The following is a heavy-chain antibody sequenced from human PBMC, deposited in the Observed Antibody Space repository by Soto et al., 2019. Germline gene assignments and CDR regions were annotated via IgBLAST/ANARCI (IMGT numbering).Heavy chain of an antibody. Sequence: QVQLVQSGTEVKKPGSSVKVSCKASGGTFSTLAVSWVRQAAGQGLEWMGGIIPIFGRPVYAQKFQGRVTITADESTSIVYMELSSLSSEDTAVYYCARAPYEDYAVPEPNYFDSWGQGTLVTVSS. CDR1: GGTFSTLA. CDR2: IIPIFGRP. D-gene: IGHD4-17*01. V-gene: IGHV1-69*01. J-gene: IGHJ4*02. CDR3: ARAPYEDYAVPEPNYFDS.